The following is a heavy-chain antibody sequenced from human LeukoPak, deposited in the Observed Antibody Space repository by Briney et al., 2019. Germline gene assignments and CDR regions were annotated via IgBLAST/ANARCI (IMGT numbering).Heavy chain of an antibody. V-gene: IGHV1-2*02. CDR3: ARYYYDNSGSIYAFDI. Sequence: GASVKVSCKASGYTFTGYYMHWVRQAPGQGLEWMGWINPNSGGTNYAQKFQGRVTMTRDTSISTAYMELSRLRSDDTAVYYCARYYYDNSGSIYAFDIWGQGQWSPSLQ. J-gene: IGHJ3*02. D-gene: IGHD3-22*01. CDR2: INPNSGGT. CDR1: GYTFTGYY.